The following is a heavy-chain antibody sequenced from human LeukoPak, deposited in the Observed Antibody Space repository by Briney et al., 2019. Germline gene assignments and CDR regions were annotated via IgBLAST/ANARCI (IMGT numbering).Heavy chain of an antibody. Sequence: GGSLRLSCAASGFSFSAYWMSWVRQAPGKGLEWLANINGDGSEQYYVDSVKGRFTISRDNAMNSLYLQMNSLRADDTAVYYCAREYCSGTTCYLPGYWGQGTLVTVSS. D-gene: IGHD2-15*01. CDR2: INGDGSEQ. CDR1: GFSFSAYW. J-gene: IGHJ4*02. CDR3: AREYCSGTTCYLPGY. V-gene: IGHV3-7*04.